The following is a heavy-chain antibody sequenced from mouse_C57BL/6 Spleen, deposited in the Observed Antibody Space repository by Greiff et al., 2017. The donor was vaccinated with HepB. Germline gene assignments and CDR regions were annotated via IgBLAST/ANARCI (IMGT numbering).Heavy chain of an antibody. J-gene: IGHJ4*01. V-gene: IGHV5-9-1*02. D-gene: IGHD2-4*01. Sequence: EVQRVESGEGLVKPGGSLKLSCAASGFTFSSYAMSWVRQTPEKRLEWVAYISSGGDYIYYADTVKGRFTISRDNARNTLYLQMSSLKSEDTAMYYCTREYDYDELHAMDYWGQGTSVTVSS. CDR2: ISSGGDYI. CDR3: TREYDYDELHAMDY. CDR1: GFTFSSYA.